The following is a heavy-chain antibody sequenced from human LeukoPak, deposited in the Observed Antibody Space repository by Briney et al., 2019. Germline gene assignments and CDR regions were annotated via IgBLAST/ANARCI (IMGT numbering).Heavy chain of an antibody. Sequence: GRSLRLSCAASGFTFSNSGMHWVRQAPGKGLEWVTVISNDATKKYYADSVKGRFTISRDNSKNTLYLQMNSLRSDDTAVYYCAREEQFYYMDVWGKGTTVTVSS. D-gene: IGHD1/OR15-1a*01. V-gene: IGHV3-30*03. CDR3: AREEQFYYMDV. J-gene: IGHJ6*03. CDR2: ISNDATKK. CDR1: GFTFSNSG.